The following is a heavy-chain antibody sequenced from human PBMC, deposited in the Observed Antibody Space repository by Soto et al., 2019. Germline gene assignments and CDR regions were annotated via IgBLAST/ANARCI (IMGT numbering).Heavy chain of an antibody. Sequence: LSLTCTVSGGSISSYYWSWIRQPPGKGLEWIGYIYYSGSTNYNPSLKSRVTISVDTSKNQFSLKLSSVTAADTAVYYCARDRAMVRGTRHYYYYGMDVWGQGTTVTVS. J-gene: IGHJ6*02. CDR3: ARDRAMVRGTRHYYYYGMDV. D-gene: IGHD3-10*01. V-gene: IGHV4-59*01. CDR1: GGSISSYY. CDR2: IYYSGST.